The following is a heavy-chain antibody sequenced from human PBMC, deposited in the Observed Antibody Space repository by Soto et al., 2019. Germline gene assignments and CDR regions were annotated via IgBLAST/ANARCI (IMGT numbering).Heavy chain of an antibody. CDR2: IGTLRDT. CDR1: GFIFSTYD. D-gene: IGHD3-10*01. Sequence: EVQLVESGGGLVQPGGSLRLSCAASGFIFSTYDMHWVRQATGKGLEWVSAIGTLRDTYYLDSVKGRFTISRENARNSVYLQMNSLRAGDTAVYYCARGRSNHYGSSPPPRFDPWGLGTLVTVSS. V-gene: IGHV3-13*01. J-gene: IGHJ5*02. CDR3: ARGRSNHYGSSPPPRFDP.